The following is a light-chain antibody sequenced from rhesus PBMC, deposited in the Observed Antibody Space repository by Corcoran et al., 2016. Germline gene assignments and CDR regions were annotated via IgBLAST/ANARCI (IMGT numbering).Light chain of an antibody. Sequence: GDTVTITFRASQSISSWLAWYQQKPGKAPKLLIYKASSLQLGVPSRFSGRGSGTDFTLTISSLQSEDFATYYCQQYSNSPWTFGQGTKVEIK. J-gene: IGKJ1*01. CDR3: QQYSNSPWT. V-gene: IGKV1-22*01. CDR1: QSISSW. CDR2: KAS.